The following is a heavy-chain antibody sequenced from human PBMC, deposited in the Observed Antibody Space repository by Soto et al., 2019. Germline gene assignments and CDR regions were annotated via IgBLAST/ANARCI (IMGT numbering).Heavy chain of an antibody. Sequence: TCTVSGGSISSGDYYWSWIRQPPGKGLEWIGYIYYSGSTYYNPSLQGRVTMTTDTSTTTAFMELRSLRSDDTAVYYCARGLGGPSGIYSPFDYWGQGTLVTVSS. J-gene: IGHJ4*02. D-gene: IGHD3-10*01. CDR3: ARGLGGPSGIYSPFDY. CDR1: GGSISSGDYY. CDR2: IYYSGST. V-gene: IGHV4-30-4*01.